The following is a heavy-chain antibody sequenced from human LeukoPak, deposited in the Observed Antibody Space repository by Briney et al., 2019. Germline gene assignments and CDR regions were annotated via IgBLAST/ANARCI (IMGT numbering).Heavy chain of an antibody. J-gene: IGHJ6*03. CDR2: INPNSGGT. V-gene: IGHV1-2*06. CDR3: ARDTTPGVYYMDV. CDR1: GYTFTGYY. Sequence: GASVKVSCKASGYTFTGYYMHWVRQAPGQGLEWMGRINPNSGGTNYAQKFQGRVTMTRDTSISTAYTELSRLRSDDTAVYYCARDTTPGVYYMDVWGKGTTVTVSS. D-gene: IGHD2-8*01.